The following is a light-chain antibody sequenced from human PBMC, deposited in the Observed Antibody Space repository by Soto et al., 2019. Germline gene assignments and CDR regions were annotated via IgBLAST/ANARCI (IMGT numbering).Light chain of an antibody. Sequence: QSALTQPRSASGSPGQSVAISCTGTSSDVGGYNYVSWYQQHPGKAPKLMIYEVNKRPSGVPDRFSGSKSGNTASLTVSGLQAEDEAESYCISYAGSSKVFVNGKKVTV. V-gene: IGLV2-8*01. J-gene: IGLJ1*01. CDR3: ISYAGSSKV. CDR2: EVN. CDR1: SSDVGGYNY.